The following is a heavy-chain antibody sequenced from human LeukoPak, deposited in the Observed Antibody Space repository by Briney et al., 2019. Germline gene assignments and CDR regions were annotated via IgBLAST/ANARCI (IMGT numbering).Heavy chain of an antibody. Sequence: SETLSLTCTVSGDSFTSVTDYWAWIRQPPGKGLEWIGYIYYSGSTDYNPSLKSRVTISVDTSKNQFSLKLSSVTAADTAVYYCARHDDYSRAFDIWGQGTVVTVSS. J-gene: IGHJ3*02. V-gene: IGHV4-61*01. CDR2: IYYSGST. D-gene: IGHD4-11*01. CDR3: ARHDDYSRAFDI. CDR1: GDSFTSVTDY.